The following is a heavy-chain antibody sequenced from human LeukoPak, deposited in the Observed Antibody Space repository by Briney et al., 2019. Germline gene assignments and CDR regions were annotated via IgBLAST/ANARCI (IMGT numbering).Heavy chain of an antibody. CDR3: ASQPRYCSSTSCYKYVYFDY. D-gene: IGHD2-2*02. Sequence: GGSLRLSCAASGFTFSSYSMNWVRQAPGKGLEWVSSISSSSSYIYYADSVKGRFTISRDNAKNSLYLQMNSLRAEDTAVYYCASQPRYCSSTSCYKYVYFDYWGQGTQVTVSS. CDR2: ISSSSSYI. V-gene: IGHV3-21*01. CDR1: GFTFSSYS. J-gene: IGHJ4*02.